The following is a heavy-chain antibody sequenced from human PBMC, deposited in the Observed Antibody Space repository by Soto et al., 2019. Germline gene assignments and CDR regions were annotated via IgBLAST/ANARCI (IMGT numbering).Heavy chain of an antibody. CDR1: GFTFGAFW. J-gene: IGHJ4*02. CDR2: IKNDGNEK. CDR3: ARGHWSNPL. V-gene: IGHV3-7*01. D-gene: IGHD3-16*02. Sequence: EVQLVASGGGLVQPGGSLRLSCVASGFTFGAFWMSWLRQAPGRGLEWVANIKNDGNEKYYVGSVKGRFVISRDNTRNSLYLQMNSLRAEDTAVYSCARGHWSNPLGGQGTLVTVSS.